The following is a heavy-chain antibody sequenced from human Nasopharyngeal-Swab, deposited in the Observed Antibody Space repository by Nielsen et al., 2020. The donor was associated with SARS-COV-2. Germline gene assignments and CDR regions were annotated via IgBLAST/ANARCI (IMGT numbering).Heavy chain of an antibody. CDR2: INPNSGGT. Sequence: VKVSCKASGYTFTGYYMHWVRQAPGQGLEWMGWINPNSGGTNYAQKFQGWVTMTRDTSISTAYMELSRLRSDDTAVYYCARGVNWGSLDWFDPWGQGTLVTVSS. CDR3: ARGVNWGSLDWFDP. J-gene: IGHJ5*02. CDR1: GYTFTGYY. D-gene: IGHD7-27*01. V-gene: IGHV1-2*04.